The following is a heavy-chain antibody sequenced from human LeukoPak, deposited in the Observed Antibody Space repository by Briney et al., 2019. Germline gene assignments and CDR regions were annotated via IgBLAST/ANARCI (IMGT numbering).Heavy chain of an antibody. CDR3: TRDRRRYSVYEGGDQ. D-gene: IGHD5/OR15-5a*01. CDR1: GFSFNTYY. V-gene: IGHV3-21*01. CDR2: ISGSSIYI. J-gene: IGHJ4*02. Sequence: GGSLRLSCAATGFSFNTYYMNWVRQAPGKGLEWVSSISGSSIYIYDADSVKGRFTISRDNAKNTLYLQMNSLRAEDTAVYYCTRDRRRYSVYEGGDQWGQGTLVTVSS.